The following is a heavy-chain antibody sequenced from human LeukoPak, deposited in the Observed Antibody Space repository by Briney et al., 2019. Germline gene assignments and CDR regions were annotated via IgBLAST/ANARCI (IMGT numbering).Heavy chain of an antibody. D-gene: IGHD5-24*01. CDR1: GASTSSGNW. Sequence: PSETLSLTCGVSGASTSSGNWWTWVRQPPGKGLEWIGEIHHSGITNYNPSLKPRVAISVEKSRNQFSLYLSSVTGADTAVYFCATRDESRTDVTPCDHWGQGALVTVSS. CDR3: ATRDESRTDVTPCDH. J-gene: IGHJ4*02. V-gene: IGHV4-4*02. CDR2: IHHSGIT.